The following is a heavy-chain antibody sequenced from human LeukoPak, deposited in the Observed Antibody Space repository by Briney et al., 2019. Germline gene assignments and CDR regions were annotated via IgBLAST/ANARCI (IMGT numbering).Heavy chain of an antibody. CDR3: ARDLNDFWSGYHRPDYYYYGMDV. J-gene: IGHJ6*02. Sequence: PGGSLRLSCAASGFTFSSYAMSWVRQAPGKGLEWVSAINGSGGSTYYADSVKGRFTISRDNSKNTLYLQMNSLRAEDTAVYYCARDLNDFWSGYHRPDYYYYGMDVWGQGTTVTVSS. CDR1: GFTFSSYA. V-gene: IGHV3-23*01. CDR2: INGSGGST. D-gene: IGHD3-3*01.